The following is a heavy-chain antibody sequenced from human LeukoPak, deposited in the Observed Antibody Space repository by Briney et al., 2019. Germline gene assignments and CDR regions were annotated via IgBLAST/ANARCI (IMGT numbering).Heavy chain of an antibody. Sequence: PGGSLRLSCAASGFTFTKYAMSWVRQAAGKGLEWVSSISRSSSYIYYADSVKGRFTISRDNAKNSLYLQMNSLRAEDTAVYYCARDLDCGGNGGDYWGQGTLVTVSS. CDR2: ISRSSSYI. J-gene: IGHJ4*02. V-gene: IGHV3-21*01. D-gene: IGHD4-23*01. CDR1: GFTFTKYA. CDR3: ARDLDCGGNGGDY.